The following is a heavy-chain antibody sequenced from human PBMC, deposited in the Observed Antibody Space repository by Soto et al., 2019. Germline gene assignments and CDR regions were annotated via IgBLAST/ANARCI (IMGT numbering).Heavy chain of an antibody. CDR1: GFTFSSYA. J-gene: IGHJ4*02. CDR2: ISYDGSNK. Sequence: QVQLVESGGGVVQPGRSLRLSCAASGFTFSSYAIHWVRQAPGKGLEWVAVISYDGSNKYYADSVKGRFTISRDNSKNTLYLQMNSLRAEDTAVYYCARTPASTVTTPYFDYWGQGTLVTVSS. CDR3: ARTPASTVTTPYFDY. D-gene: IGHD4-17*01. V-gene: IGHV3-30-3*01.